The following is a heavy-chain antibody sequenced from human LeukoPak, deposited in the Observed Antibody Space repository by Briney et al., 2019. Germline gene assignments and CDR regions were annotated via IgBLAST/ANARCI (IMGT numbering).Heavy chain of an antibody. V-gene: IGHV3-11*06. CDR2: ISSSSSYT. CDR1: GFTFSDYY. Sequence: GGSLRLSCAASGFTFSDYYMSWIRQAPGKGLEWVSYISSSSSYTNYADSVKGRFTISRDNAKNSLYLQMNSLRAEDTAVYYCARRGATSRYYYGMDVWGQGTTVTVSS. J-gene: IGHJ6*02. D-gene: IGHD1-26*01. CDR3: ARRGATSRYYYGMDV.